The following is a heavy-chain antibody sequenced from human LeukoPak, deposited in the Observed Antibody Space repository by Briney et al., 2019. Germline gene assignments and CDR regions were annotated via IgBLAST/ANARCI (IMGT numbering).Heavy chain of an antibody. Sequence: PGGSLRLSCAASGFTVSSNYMSWVRQAPGKGLEWVSGISGSGGSTCYADSVKGRFTISRDNSKNTLYLQMNSLRAEDTAVYYCAKDYGGNSAFFGYWGQRTLVTVSS. CDR2: ISGSGGST. V-gene: IGHV3-23*01. D-gene: IGHD4-23*01. CDR1: GFTVSSNY. CDR3: AKDYGGNSAFFGY. J-gene: IGHJ4*02.